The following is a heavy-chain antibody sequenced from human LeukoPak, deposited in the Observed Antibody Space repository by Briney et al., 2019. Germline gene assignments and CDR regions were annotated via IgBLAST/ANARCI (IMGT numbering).Heavy chain of an antibody. CDR3: ARDGPMVRGVIDHYYGMDV. V-gene: IGHV4-34*01. J-gene: IGHJ6*04. CDR2: INHSGST. D-gene: IGHD3-10*01. Sequence: PSETLSLTCAVYGGSFSGYYWSWIRQPPGKGLEWIGEINHSGSTNYNPSLKSRVTISVDTSKNQFSLKLSSVTPEDTAVYYCARDGPMVRGVIDHYYGMDVWGKGTTVTVSS. CDR1: GGSFSGYY.